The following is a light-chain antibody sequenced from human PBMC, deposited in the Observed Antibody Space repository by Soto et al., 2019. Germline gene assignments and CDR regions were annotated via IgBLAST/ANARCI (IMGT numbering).Light chain of an antibody. CDR3: QQYGSSPRT. CDR2: GAS. Sequence: EIVLTQFPDTLSLSPGERATLSCRASQSFSSSSLAWYQHKRGQAPRLLIHGASSRATGIPDRFSGSGSGTDFTLTISRLEPEDFAVYYCQQYGSSPRTFGEGTK. CDR1: QSFSSSS. J-gene: IGKJ1*01. V-gene: IGKV3-20*01.